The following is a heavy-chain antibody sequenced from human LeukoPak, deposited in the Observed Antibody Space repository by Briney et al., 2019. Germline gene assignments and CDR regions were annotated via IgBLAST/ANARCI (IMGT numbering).Heavy chain of an antibody. Sequence: GGSLRLSCAASGLTFSNGWMTWVRQAPGKGLEWVGHIKSRTNGGTTDYAAPVKGRFTISRDDSKNTLYLQMNSLKTEDTAVYYCTTNRVYSASYWDFDYWGQGTLVTVSS. D-gene: IGHD1-26*01. J-gene: IGHJ4*02. CDR2: IKSRTNGGTT. CDR1: GLTFSNGW. V-gene: IGHV3-15*01. CDR3: TTNRVYSASYWDFDY.